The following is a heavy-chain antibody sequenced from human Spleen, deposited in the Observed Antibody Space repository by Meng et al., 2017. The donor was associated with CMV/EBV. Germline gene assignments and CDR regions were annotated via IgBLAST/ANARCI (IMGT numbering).Heavy chain of an antibody. CDR3: ARDQELIRAEY. D-gene: IGHD3-10*01. CDR2: INVGNGDT. CDR1: GYIFSTYA. J-gene: IGHJ4*02. Sequence: QVQLVQSGAEVKKPGPSVKVSCKASGYIFSTYAIHWVRQAPEQGLEWMGWINVGNGDTKFSQKVQGRVTLTRDTSTNTAYLELRSLRSDDTAAYSCARDQELIRAEYWGQGTLVTVSS. V-gene: IGHV1-3*01.